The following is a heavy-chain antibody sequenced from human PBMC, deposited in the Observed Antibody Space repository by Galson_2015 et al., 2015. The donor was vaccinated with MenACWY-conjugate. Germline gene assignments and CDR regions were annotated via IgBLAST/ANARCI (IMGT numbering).Heavy chain of an antibody. Sequence: SLRLSCAASGFSFSSSGMHWVRQAPGKGLEWLSFIRNDGSNTYYVDSVKGRFTNSRDNSKNTLFLQINGLRVDDSAVYYCAKEGSRWVKCNYCMDVWGKGTTVTVSS. J-gene: IGHJ6*03. CDR1: GFSFSSSG. D-gene: IGHD6-19*01. V-gene: IGHV3-30*02. CDR3: AKEGSRWVKCNYCMDV. CDR2: IRNDGSNT.